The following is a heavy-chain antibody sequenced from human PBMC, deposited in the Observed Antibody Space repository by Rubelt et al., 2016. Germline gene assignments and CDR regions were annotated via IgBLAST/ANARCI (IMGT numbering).Heavy chain of an antibody. CDR2: IDPSDSYT. CDR1: GYSFTSYW. Sequence: EVQLVQSGAEVKKPGESLRISCKGSGYSFTSYWISWVRQMPGKGLEWMGRIDPSDSYTNYRPAFQGHVTSSADKSVSTAYLQWSSLKASDTAMYYCARHAGDGGNSEDWFDPWGQGTLVTVSS. CDR3: ARHAGDGGNSEDWFDP. D-gene: IGHD4-23*01. J-gene: IGHJ5*02. V-gene: IGHV5-10-1*01.